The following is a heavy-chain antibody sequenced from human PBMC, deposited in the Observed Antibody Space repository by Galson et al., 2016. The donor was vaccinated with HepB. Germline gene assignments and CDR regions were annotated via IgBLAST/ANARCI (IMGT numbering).Heavy chain of an antibody. Sequence: SETLSLTCNVSGGSISSSSYYWGWIRQSPGRGLEWIGSIYLSGSTYYNPSLKSRVSMSVDTSKNEFSLKLSSVTAADTAVYYCARLVGTMVRGVRNWFDPWGQGTLVTVSS. CDR2: IYLSGST. J-gene: IGHJ5*02. CDR3: ARLVGTMVRGVRNWFDP. D-gene: IGHD3-10*01. V-gene: IGHV4-39*01. CDR1: GGSISSSSYY.